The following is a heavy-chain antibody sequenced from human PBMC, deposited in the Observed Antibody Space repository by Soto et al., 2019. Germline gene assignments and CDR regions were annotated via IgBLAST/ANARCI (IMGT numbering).Heavy chain of an antibody. CDR2: ISYSGST. CDR3: ARGQAAAPAMDV. J-gene: IGHJ6*02. CDR1: GGSISSGDYY. D-gene: IGHD6-13*01. V-gene: IGHV4-30-4*01. Sequence: PSETLSLTCSVSGGSISSGDYYWTWIRQPPGKGLEWIGYISYSGSTFYSPSLKRRVTISVDRSKNQFSLKLSSVTAADTAVYYCARGQAAAPAMDVWGQGPTVTVS.